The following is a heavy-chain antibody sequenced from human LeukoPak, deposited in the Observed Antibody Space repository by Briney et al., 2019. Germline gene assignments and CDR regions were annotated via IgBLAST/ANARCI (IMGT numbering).Heavy chain of an antibody. CDR3: AKDRGPDFTRPYYFDY. Sequence: PSETLSLTCAVYGGSFSGYYWSWVRQAPGKGLEWVSAISGSGGSTYYADSVKGRFTISRDNSKNTLYLQMNSLRAEDTAVYYCAKDRGPDFTRPYYFDYWGQGTLVTVSS. CDR2: ISGSGGST. D-gene: IGHD1-1*01. J-gene: IGHJ4*02. CDR1: GGSFSGYY. V-gene: IGHV3-23*01.